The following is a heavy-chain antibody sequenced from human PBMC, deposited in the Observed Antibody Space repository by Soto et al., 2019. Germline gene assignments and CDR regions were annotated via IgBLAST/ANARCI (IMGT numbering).Heavy chain of an antibody. CDR1: GSTFTSSA. J-gene: IGHJ4*02. CDR2: IVVGSGNT. D-gene: IGHD5-12*01. V-gene: IGHV1-58*01. CDR3: AAFEMATISFVDY. Sequence: SVKVSCKASGSTFTSSAVQWVLQARGQRLEWIGWIVVGSGNTNYAQKFQERVTITRDMSTSTAYMELSSLRSEDTAVYYCAAFEMATISFVDYWGQGTLVTVSS.